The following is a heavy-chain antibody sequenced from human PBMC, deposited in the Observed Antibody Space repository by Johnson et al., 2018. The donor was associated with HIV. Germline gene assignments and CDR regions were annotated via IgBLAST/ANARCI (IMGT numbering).Heavy chain of an antibody. D-gene: IGHD6-19*01. CDR3: AKDRSAGWYPAFDI. V-gene: IGHV3-23*04. CDR1: GFTFSSYA. J-gene: IGHJ3*02. CDR2: ISGRGGST. Sequence: VQLVESGGGLIQPGGSLRLSCEASGFTFSSYAMNWVRQAPGKGLEWVSAISGRGGSTYYADSVKGRFTISRDNSKNTLYLQMNSLRAEDRALYYCAKDRSAGWYPAFDIWGQGTMVTVAS.